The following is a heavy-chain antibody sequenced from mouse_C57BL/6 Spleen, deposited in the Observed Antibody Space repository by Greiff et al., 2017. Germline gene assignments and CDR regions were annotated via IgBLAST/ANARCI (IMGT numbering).Heavy chain of an antibody. V-gene: IGHV1-54*01. CDR2: INPGSGGT. CDR1: GYAFTNYL. CDR3: ARKDTWFVY. J-gene: IGHJ3*01. Sequence: VQLQQSGAELVRPGTSVKVSCKASGYAFTNYLIEWVKQRPGQGLEWIGVINPGSGGTNYNEKFKGKETLTADKSSSTAYMQLSRLTSEDSAVYFCARKDTWFVYWGQGTLVTVSA. D-gene: IGHD3-2*01.